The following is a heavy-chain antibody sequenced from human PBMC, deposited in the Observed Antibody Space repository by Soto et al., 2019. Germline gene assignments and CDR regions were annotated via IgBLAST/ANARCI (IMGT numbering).Heavy chain of an antibody. CDR3: EAPYGSGRYYNGFDY. CDR1: GGTFSSYA. D-gene: IGHD3-10*01. J-gene: IGHJ4*02. Sequence: QVQLVQSGADVKKPGSSVKVSCKASGGTFSSYAISWVRQAPGQGLEWMGGIIPIFGAANYAQKFQGRVTSTADESTSTAYMGLSSLRSEDTAVYCCEAPYGSGRYYNGFDYWGQGTLVTVSS. CDR2: IIPIFGAA. V-gene: IGHV1-69*12.